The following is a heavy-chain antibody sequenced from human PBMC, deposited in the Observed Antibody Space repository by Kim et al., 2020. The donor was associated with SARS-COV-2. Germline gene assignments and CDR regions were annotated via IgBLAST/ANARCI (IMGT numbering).Heavy chain of an antibody. V-gene: IGHV3-53*01. CDR3: ARDRGGTGAVFDY. Sequence: YADSATGRFSISRDNPKNTVYLQMNSLGIEDTAVYFCARDRGGTGAVFDYWGQGTLVTVSS. D-gene: IGHD3-16*01. J-gene: IGHJ4*02.